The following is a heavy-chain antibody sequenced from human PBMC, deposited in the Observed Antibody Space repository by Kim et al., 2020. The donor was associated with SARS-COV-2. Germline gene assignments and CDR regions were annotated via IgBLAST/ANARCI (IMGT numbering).Heavy chain of an antibody. V-gene: IGHV4-59*08. D-gene: IGHD1-26*01. CDR2: IYYSGST. CDR3: ARQGKWELLRDAFDI. J-gene: IGHJ3*02. Sequence: SETLSLTCTVSGGSISSYYWSWIRQPPGKGLEWIGYIYYSGSTNYNPSLKSRVTISVDTSKNQFSLKLSSVTAADTAVYYCARQGKWELLRDAFDIWGQG. CDR1: GGSISSYY.